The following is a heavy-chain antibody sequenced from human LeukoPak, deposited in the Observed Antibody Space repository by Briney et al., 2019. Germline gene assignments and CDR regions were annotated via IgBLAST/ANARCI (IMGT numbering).Heavy chain of an antibody. J-gene: IGHJ3*02. D-gene: IGHD6-13*01. V-gene: IGHV4-39*07. CDR1: GGSISSSSYY. Sequence: SETLSLTCTVSGGSISSSSYYWGWIRQPPGKGLEWIGSIYYSGSTYYNPSLKSRVTISVDTSKNQFSLKLSSVTAADTAVYYCARVRLVSGYSSSFSSRFDAFDIWGQGTMVTVSS. CDR3: ARVRLVSGYSSSFSSRFDAFDI. CDR2: IYYSGST.